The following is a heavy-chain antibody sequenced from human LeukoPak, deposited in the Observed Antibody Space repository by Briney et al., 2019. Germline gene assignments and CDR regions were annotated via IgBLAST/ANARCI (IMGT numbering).Heavy chain of an antibody. CDR2: IIPILGIA. CDR3: ARVPVEMAANPGDY. V-gene: IGHV1-69*04. Sequence: SVKVSCKASGYTFTSYDINWVRQATGQGLEWMGRIIPILGIANYAQKFQGRVTITADKSTSTAYMELSSLRSEDTAVYYCARVPVEMAANPGDYWGQGTLVTVSS. J-gene: IGHJ4*02. D-gene: IGHD5-24*01. CDR1: GYTFTSYD.